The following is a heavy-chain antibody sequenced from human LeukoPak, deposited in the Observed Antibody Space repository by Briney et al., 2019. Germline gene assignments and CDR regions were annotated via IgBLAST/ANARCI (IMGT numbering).Heavy chain of an antibody. V-gene: IGHV3-30*02. CDR1: GFIFSSYG. CDR3: AKGEGTVTTSFDYYYGMDV. CDR2: IRYDGSNK. D-gene: IGHD4-17*01. Sequence: GGSLRLSCAASGFIFSSYGMHWVRQAPGKGLEWVAFIRYDGSNKYYADSVKGRFTISRDNPKNTLYLQMNSLRAEDTAVYYCAKGEGTVTTSFDYYYGMDVWGQGTTVTVSS. J-gene: IGHJ6*02.